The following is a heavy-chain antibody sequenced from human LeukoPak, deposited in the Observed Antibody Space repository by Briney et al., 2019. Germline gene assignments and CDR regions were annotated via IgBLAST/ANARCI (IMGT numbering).Heavy chain of an antibody. D-gene: IGHD1-26*01. CDR3: AGEELPGAFDI. CDR1: GGSISSYY. CDR2: IYYSGST. V-gene: IGHV4-59*01. J-gene: IGHJ3*02. Sequence: SETLSLTCTVSGGSISSYYWSWIRQPPGKGLEWIGYIYYSGSTNYNPSLKSRVTISVDTSKNQFSLKLSSVTAADTAVYYCAGEELPGAFDIWGQGTMVTVSS.